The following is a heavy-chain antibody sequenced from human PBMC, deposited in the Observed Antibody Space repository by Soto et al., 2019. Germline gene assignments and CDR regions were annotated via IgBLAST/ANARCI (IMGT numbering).Heavy chain of an antibody. J-gene: IGHJ5*02. CDR1: GLSLSTAKLG. Sequence: SGPTLVNPTETLTLTCTVSGLSLSTAKLGVSWIRQPPGKAVEWLAHIFSNDDKSYNTSLDRRLTISKDTYKSQVVLTMTNLDSVYSGRYYCVLIKDCSRTDCFLAPFDPWGQGTLVTV. D-gene: IGHD2-2*01. CDR2: IFSNDDK. V-gene: IGHV2-26*01. CDR3: VLIKDCSRTDCFLAPFDP.